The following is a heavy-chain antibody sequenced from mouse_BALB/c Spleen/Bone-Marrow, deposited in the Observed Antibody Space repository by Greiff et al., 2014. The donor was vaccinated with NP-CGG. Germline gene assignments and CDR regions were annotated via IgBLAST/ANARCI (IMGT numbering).Heavy chain of an antibody. Sequence: EVQLVESGGGLVKPGGSLKLSCAASGFTFSGHAMSWVRQTPEKRLEWVATISSGGSYTYYPDSVKGRFTISRDNAKNTLYLQMSSLRSEDTAMYYCASLTGRDYWGQGTTLTVSA. CDR3: ASLTGRDY. CDR2: ISSGGSYT. J-gene: IGHJ2*01. V-gene: IGHV5-9-3*01. CDR1: GFTFSGHA. D-gene: IGHD4-1*01.